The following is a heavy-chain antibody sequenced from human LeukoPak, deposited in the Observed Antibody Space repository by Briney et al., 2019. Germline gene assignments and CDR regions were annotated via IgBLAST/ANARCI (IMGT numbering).Heavy chain of an antibody. V-gene: IGHV3-30*04. CDR3: ASHDFDY. CDR2: ISYDGSNK. CDR1: GFTFSSYA. D-gene: IGHD3-3*01. J-gene: IGHJ4*02. Sequence: PGGSLRLSCAASGFTFSSYAMHWVRQAPGKGLEWVAVISYDGSNKYYADSVKGRFTISRDNSKNTLYLQMNSLRAEDTAVYYCASHDFDYWGQGTLVTVSS.